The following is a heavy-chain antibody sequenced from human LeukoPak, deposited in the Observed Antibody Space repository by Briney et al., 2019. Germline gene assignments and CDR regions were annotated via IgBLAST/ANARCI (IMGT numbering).Heavy chain of an antibody. CDR3: ARDHTSTWYTIDY. CDR2: ISYDGSNK. CDR1: GFTFSSYG. D-gene: IGHD6-13*01. Sequence: PGGSLRLSCAASGFTFSSYGTHWVRQAPGKGLEWVAVISYDGSNKYYADSVKGRFTISRDNSKNTLYLQMNSLRPEDTAVYYCARDHTSTWYTIDYWGQGSLVTVSS. J-gene: IGHJ4*02. V-gene: IGHV3-30*03.